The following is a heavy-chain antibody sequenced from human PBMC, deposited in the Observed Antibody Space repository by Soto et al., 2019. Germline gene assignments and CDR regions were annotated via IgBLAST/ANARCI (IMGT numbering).Heavy chain of an antibody. CDR3: ARDPYPPVAVPMDYYYGMDV. J-gene: IGHJ6*02. V-gene: IGHV1-69*01. Sequence: QVQLVQSGAEVKKPGSSVKVSCKASGGTFSSYAISWVRQAPGQGLEWMGGIIPIFGTANYAQKFQGRVTITADESTSTAYMELSSLRSEDTAVYYCARDPYPPVAVPMDYYYGMDVWGQGTTVTVSS. D-gene: IGHD6-19*01. CDR1: GGTFSSYA. CDR2: IIPIFGTA.